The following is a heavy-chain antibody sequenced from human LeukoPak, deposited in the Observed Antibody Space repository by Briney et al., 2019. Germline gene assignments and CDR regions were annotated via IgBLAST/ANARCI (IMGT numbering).Heavy chain of an antibody. CDR2: IYYGGST. CDR1: GGSISSSSYY. V-gene: IGHV4-39*01. CDR3: ARRVLEAVTGTGGFDY. D-gene: IGHD6-19*01. J-gene: IGHJ4*02. Sequence: SETLSLICTVSGGSISSSSYYWGWIRQPPGKGLEWIGSIYYGGSTYYNPSLKSRVTISVDTSKNQFSLRLSSVTAADTAVYYCARRVLEAVTGTGGFDYWGQGTLVTVSS.